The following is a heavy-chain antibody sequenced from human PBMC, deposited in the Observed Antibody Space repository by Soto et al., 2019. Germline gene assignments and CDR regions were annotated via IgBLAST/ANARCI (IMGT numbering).Heavy chain of an antibody. Sequence: EVQLVESGGGLVQPGGSLRLSCAASGFTFSSYSMNWVRQAPGKGLEWVSYISSSSSIYYADSGKGRFTISSDNAKNSLYLQMNSLRDEDPAVYYCARESWEANLNWFDPWGQGTLVTVSS. CDR1: GFTFSSYS. CDR2: ISSSSSI. J-gene: IGHJ5*02. CDR3: ARESWEANLNWFDP. V-gene: IGHV3-48*02. D-gene: IGHD1-26*01.